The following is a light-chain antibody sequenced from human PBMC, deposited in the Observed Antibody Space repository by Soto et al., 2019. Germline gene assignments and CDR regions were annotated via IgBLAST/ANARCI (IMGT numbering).Light chain of an antibody. J-gene: IGLJ7*01. V-gene: IGLV1-40*01. CDR1: SSNIGAGYD. Sequence: VLTQPPSVSGAPGQRVTISCTGSSSNIGAGYDVHWYQQLPGTAPKLLIYGNSNRPSGVPDRFSGSKSGTSASLAITGLQAEDEADYYCQSYDSSLSGAVFGGGTQLPSS. CDR3: QSYDSSLSGAV. CDR2: GNS.